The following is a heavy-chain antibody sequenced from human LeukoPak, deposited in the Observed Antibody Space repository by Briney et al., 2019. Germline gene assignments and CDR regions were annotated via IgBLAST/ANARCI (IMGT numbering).Heavy chain of an antibody. V-gene: IGHV3-23*01. CDR3: ARDLMTTVTTVDY. CDR1: GFTFSSYA. Sequence: GGSLRLSCAASGFTFSSYAMSWVRQAPGKGPEWVSAISASGGSTYYADSVKGRFTISRDNAKNSLYLQMNSLRAEDTAVYYCARDLMTTVTTVDYWGQGTLVTVSS. D-gene: IGHD4-17*01. J-gene: IGHJ4*02. CDR2: ISASGGST.